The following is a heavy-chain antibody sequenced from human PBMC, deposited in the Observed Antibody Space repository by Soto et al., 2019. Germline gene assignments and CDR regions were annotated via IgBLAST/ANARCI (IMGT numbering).Heavy chain of an antibody. V-gene: IGHV1-69*12. CDR2: IVPLFGTA. D-gene: IGHD3-3*01. J-gene: IGHJ5*02. CDR3: ARDGDPGYSFWSGPLGGGRFDP. Sequence: QVQLVQSGAEVKEPGSSVNVSCKTSGGTFGNTAVTWVRQVPGQGLEWIGGIVPLFGTANYAQKFRGRVMITADGSTSTVYMDLSSLRSDDTAIYDCARDGDPGYSFWSGPLGGGRFDPWGQGTLVTVSS. CDR1: GGTFGNTA.